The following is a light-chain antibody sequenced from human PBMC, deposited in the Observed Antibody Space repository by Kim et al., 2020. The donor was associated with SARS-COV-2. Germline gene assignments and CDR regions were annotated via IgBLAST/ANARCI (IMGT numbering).Light chain of an antibody. CDR1: QSISSW. J-gene: IGKJ1*01. CDR3: QEYNSYSTT. V-gene: IGKV1-5*03. Sequence: DIQMTQSPSTLSASVGDRVTITCRASQSISSWLAWYQQKPGKAPKLLIYKASSLESGVPSRFSGSGSGTEFTLTISSLQPDDFATYYCQEYNSYSTTFRQRTKVDIK. CDR2: KAS.